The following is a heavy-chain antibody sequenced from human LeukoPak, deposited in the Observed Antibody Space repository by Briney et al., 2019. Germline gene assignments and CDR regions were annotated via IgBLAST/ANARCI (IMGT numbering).Heavy chain of an antibody. J-gene: IGHJ4*02. CDR2: TYYGSKWSN. V-gene: IGHV6-1*01. D-gene: IGHD1-14*01. CDR1: GDSVSSNGVA. CDR3: TRGRNSAFDY. Sequence: SQTLSLTSVISGDSVSSNGVAWNWVRQSPSRGLEWLGRTYYGSKWSNDYALSVKSRITINPDTSKNQFSLQLNSVTPEDTAVYYCTRGRNSAFDYWGQGTLVTVSS.